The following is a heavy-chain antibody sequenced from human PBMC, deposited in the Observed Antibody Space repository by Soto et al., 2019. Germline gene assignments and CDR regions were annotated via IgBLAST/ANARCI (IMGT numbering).Heavy chain of an antibody. D-gene: IGHD4-17*01. CDR1: GFTFSSYG. Sequence: GGSLRLSCAASGFTFSSYGMHWVRQAPGKGLEWVAVIWYDGSNKYYADSVKGRLTISRDNSKNTLYLQMNSLRAEDTAVYYCARDLDGDYYYYYGMDVWGQGTTVTVSS. J-gene: IGHJ6*02. CDR2: IWYDGSNK. CDR3: ARDLDGDYYYYYGMDV. V-gene: IGHV3-33*01.